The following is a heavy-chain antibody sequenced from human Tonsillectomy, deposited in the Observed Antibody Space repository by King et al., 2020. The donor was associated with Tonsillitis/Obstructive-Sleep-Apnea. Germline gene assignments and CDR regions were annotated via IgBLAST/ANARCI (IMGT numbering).Heavy chain of an antibody. CDR1: GVTFNYAW. CDR3: TAGTGKTDFDY. Sequence: VQLVESGGGLVKPGGSLRLSCVASGVTFNYAWMSWVRQAPGKGLEWVGRIKSETDSGTTDYAAPVKGRFTISRDDPKNTLYLEMNSLNTEDTAVYYCTAGTGKTDFDYWGQGTLVTVSS. J-gene: IGHJ4*02. CDR2: IKSETDSGTT. D-gene: IGHD1-1*01. V-gene: IGHV3-15*01.